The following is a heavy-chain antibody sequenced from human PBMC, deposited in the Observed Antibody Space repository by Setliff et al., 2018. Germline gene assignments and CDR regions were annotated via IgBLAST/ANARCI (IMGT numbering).Heavy chain of an antibody. J-gene: IGHJ4*02. CDR2: VSVSGDNT. V-gene: IGHV3-23*01. Sequence: GGSLRLSCTASGLTFNSYAMSWVRQAPGKGLEWVSSVSVSGDNTYYTDSVKGRFTTSRDNSKNTLSLQMSSLRTEDTAIYFCAGQGPIFGSGLIPGFDQWGQGTMVTVSS. CDR3: AGQGPIFGSGLIPGFDQ. CDR1: GLTFNSYA. D-gene: IGHD3-3*01.